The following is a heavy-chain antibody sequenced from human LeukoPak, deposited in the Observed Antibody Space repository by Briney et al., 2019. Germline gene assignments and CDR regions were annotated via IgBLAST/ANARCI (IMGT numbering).Heavy chain of an antibody. CDR2: IIPIFGTA. CDR1: GGTFSSHA. Sequence: ASVKVPCKASGGTFSSHAISWVRQAPGQGLEWMGGIIPIFGTANYAQKFQGRVTITADESTSTAYMELSSLRSEDTAVYYCASDAVGGSSTTPDYYYGMDVWGKGTTVTVSS. J-gene: IGHJ6*04. D-gene: IGHD2-2*01. V-gene: IGHV1-69*13. CDR3: ASDAVGGSSTTPDYYYGMDV.